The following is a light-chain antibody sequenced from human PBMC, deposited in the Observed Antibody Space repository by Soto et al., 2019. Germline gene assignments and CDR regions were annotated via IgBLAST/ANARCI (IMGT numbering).Light chain of an antibody. CDR2: AAS. CDR3: QQLNTYPWT. V-gene: IGKV1-9*01. CDR1: QGISRY. J-gene: IGKJ1*01. Sequence: DIQMTQSLSSVSASVGDRVTITCRASQGISRYLAWYQQKPGKAPMLLIYAASTLLSGVPSRFSGSGSGADFTLTISSLQPEDFATYYCQQLNTYPWTFGQGTKVDTK.